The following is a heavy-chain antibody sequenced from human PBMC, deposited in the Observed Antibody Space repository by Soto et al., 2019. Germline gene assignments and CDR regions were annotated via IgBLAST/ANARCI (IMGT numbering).Heavy chain of an antibody. J-gene: IGHJ5*02. V-gene: IGHV1-69*13. CDR1: GYTFTSYA. D-gene: IGHD2-15*01. CDR3: ARGTLGYCSGGSCYPFEFDP. Sequence: ASVKVSCKASGYTFTSYAMHWVRQAPGQRLEWMGGIIPIFGTANYAQKFQGRVTITADESTSTAYMELSSLRSEDTAVYYCARGTLGYCSGGSCYPFEFDPWGQGTLVTVSS. CDR2: IIPIFGTA.